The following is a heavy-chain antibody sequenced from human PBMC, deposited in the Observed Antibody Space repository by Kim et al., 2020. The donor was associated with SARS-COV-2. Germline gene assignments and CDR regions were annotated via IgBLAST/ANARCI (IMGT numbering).Heavy chain of an antibody. D-gene: IGHD2-2*01. Sequence: SVKVSCKASGGTFSSYTISWVRQAPGQGLEWMGRIIPILGISNYAQKFQGRVTITADKSTSTAYMELSSLRSEDTAVYYCARDLTRYCSSTSCYEYYYYGMDVWGQGTTVTVSS. CDR1: GGTFSSYT. CDR3: ARDLTRYCSSTSCYEYYYYGMDV. V-gene: IGHV1-69*04. J-gene: IGHJ6*02. CDR2: IIPILGIS.